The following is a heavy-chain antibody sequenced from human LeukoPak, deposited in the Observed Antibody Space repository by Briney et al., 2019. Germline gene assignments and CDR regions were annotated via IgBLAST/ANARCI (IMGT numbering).Heavy chain of an antibody. Sequence: PGGSLRLSCTVSGGSISSSSYYWGWIRQPPGTGLEWIGSIYYSGSTYYNPSLKSRVTISVDTSKNQFSLKLSSVTAADTAVYYCARKYSSSWSWFDPWGQGTLVTVSS. CDR2: IYYSGST. D-gene: IGHD6-13*01. CDR3: ARKYSSSWSWFDP. J-gene: IGHJ5*02. V-gene: IGHV4-39*01. CDR1: GGSISSSSYY.